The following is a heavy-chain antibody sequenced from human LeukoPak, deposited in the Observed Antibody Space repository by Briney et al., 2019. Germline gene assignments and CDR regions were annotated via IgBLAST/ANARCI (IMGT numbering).Heavy chain of an antibody. Sequence: ASVKVSCKASGGTFSSYAISWVRQAPGQGLEWMGGIIPVYGTANYAQKFQGRVTITADESTSTAYMELSSLRSEDTAVYYCARAIYGGNLYYYYYYMDVWGKGTTVTVSS. CDR3: ARAIYGGNLYYYYYYMDV. V-gene: IGHV1-69*13. J-gene: IGHJ6*03. D-gene: IGHD4-23*01. CDR2: IIPVYGTA. CDR1: GGTFSSYA.